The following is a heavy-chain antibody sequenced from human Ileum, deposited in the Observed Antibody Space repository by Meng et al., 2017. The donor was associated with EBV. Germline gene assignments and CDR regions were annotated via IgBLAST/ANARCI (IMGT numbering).Heavy chain of an antibody. CDR2: IYNSGST. J-gene: IGHJ2*01. Sequence: SGPGLVKPSQTLSLTCTVSGGSISSSNYYWSWIRQPPGKGLEWSGHIYNSGSTYYNPSLKSRITISVDTSKNQFSLKLSSVTAADTAVYYCARGQKGYFDLWGRGTLVTVSS. CDR3: ARGQKGYFDL. CDR1: GGSISSSNYY. V-gene: IGHV4-30-4*01.